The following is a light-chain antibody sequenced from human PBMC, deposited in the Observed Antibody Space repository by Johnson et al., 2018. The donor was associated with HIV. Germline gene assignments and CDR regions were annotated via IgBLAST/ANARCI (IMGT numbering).Light chain of an antibody. CDR1: TSNIANNY. V-gene: IGLV1-51*01. CDR3: GTWVGSLSACV. Sequence: QSVLTQPPSVSAAPGQRVTISCSGSTSNIANNYVSWYQHLPGTAPKLLIYDNTKRPSGIPARFSGSKSGTSATLGITGLQTGDEADYYCGTWVGSLSACVFGTGTKVTVL. J-gene: IGLJ1*01. CDR2: DNT.